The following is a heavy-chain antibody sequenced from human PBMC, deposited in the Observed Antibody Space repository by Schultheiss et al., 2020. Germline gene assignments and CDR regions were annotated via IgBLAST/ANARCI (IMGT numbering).Heavy chain of an antibody. CDR1: GGSVSSGSYY. Sequence: TLSLTCTVSGGSVSSGSYYWSWIRQPPGKGLEWIGYIYYSGSTNYNPSLKSRVTISVDTSKNQFSLKLSSVTAADTAVYYCARDIGRSSGWTDYWGQGTLVTV. J-gene: IGHJ4*02. CDR2: IYYSGST. D-gene: IGHD6-19*01. CDR3: ARDIGRSSGWTDY. V-gene: IGHV4-61*01.